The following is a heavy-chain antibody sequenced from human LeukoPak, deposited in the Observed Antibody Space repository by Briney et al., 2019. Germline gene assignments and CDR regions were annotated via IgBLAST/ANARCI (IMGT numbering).Heavy chain of an antibody. CDR1: GGSISSYY. J-gene: IGHJ4*02. V-gene: IGHV4-59*08. CDR3: ARLYSYGSGFDY. CDR2: IYYSGST. D-gene: IGHD5-18*01. Sequence: SETLSLTCTVSGGSISSYYWSWIRQPPGKGLEWIGYIYYSGSTNYNPSLKSRVTISVDTSKNQFSLKLSSVTAADTAVYYCARLYSYGSGFDYWGQGTLVTVSS.